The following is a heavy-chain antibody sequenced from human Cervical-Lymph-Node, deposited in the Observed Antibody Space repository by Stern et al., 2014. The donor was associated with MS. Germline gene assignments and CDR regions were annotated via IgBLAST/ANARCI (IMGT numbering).Heavy chain of an antibody. Sequence: QVQLVQSGAEVKKPGASVKVSCKASGYTFTSYAMHWVRQAPGQRLEWMGWINAGNGNTKYSQKFQGRVTITRDTSASTAYMELSSLRSEDTAVYYCASRGSYSYYYYYGMDVWGQGTTVTVSS. CDR2: INAGNGNT. CDR3: ASRGSYSYYYYYGMDV. CDR1: GYTFTSYA. J-gene: IGHJ6*02. D-gene: IGHD1-26*01. V-gene: IGHV1-3*01.